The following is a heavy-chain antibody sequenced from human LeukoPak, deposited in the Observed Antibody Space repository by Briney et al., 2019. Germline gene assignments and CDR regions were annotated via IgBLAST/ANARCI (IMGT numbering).Heavy chain of an antibody. CDR2: INPSGGCT. J-gene: IGHJ4*02. Sequence: ASVKVSCKASGYTFTSYHMHWVRQAPGQGLEIMGIINPSGGCTTYAQKFQGRVTMTRDTSTSTVYMELSSLRSEDTAVYYCAKLAAAGTAHYYFDYWGQGTLVTVSS. CDR3: AKLAAAGTAHYYFDY. V-gene: IGHV1-46*01. D-gene: IGHD6-13*01. CDR1: GYTFTSYH.